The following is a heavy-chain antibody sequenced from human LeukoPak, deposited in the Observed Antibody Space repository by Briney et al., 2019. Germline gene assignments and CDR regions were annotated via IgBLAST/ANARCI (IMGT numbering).Heavy chain of an antibody. CDR2: ISWNSGSI. D-gene: IGHD2-2*01. CDR1: GFTFDDYA. J-gene: IGHJ4*02. Sequence: GGSLRLSCAASGFTFDDYAMHWVRQAPGKGLEWVSGISWNSGSIGYADSVKGRFTNSRDNAKNSLYLQMNSLRAEDTALYYLAKSILRYCSSTSRPLPQPLDFWGQGTLVTVSS. V-gene: IGHV3-9*01. CDR3: AKSILRYCSSTSRPLPQPLDF.